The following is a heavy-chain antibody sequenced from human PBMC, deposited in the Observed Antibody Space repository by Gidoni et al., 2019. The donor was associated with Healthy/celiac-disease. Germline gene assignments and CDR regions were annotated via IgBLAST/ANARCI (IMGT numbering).Heavy chain of an antibody. J-gene: IGHJ3*02. CDR1: GGSISSSSYY. Sequence: QLQLPESGPGLVKPSETLSLTCTVSGGSISSSSYYWGWIRQPPGKGLEWIGSIYYSGSTYYNPSLKSRVTISVDTSKNQFSLKLSSVTAADTAVYYCARSERIAVAVTAAFDIWGQGTMVTVSS. CDR2: IYYSGST. CDR3: ARSERIAVAVTAAFDI. D-gene: IGHD6-19*01. V-gene: IGHV4-39*01.